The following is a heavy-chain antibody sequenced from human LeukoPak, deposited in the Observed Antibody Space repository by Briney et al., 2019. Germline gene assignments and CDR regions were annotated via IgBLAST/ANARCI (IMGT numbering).Heavy chain of an antibody. D-gene: IGHD3-10*01. CDR2: ISDSGGST. V-gene: IGHV3-64D*09. CDR3: ARVGFGDYYYYGMDV. J-gene: IGHJ6*02. CDR1: GFPFSSYA. Sequence: PGGSLRLSCSASGFPFSSYAMHWVRQAPGKGLEYVSAISDSGGSTYYADSVKGRFTISRDNSKNTLYLQMSSLRAEDTAVYYCARVGFGDYYYYGMDVWGQGTTVTVSS.